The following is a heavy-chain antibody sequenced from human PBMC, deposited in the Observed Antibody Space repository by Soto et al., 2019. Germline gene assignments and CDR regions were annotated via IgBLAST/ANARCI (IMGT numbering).Heavy chain of an antibody. CDR1: GFTFSNAW. V-gene: IGHV3-15*01. CDR3: TKGFDYIWGSYRSN. CDR2: IKSKTDGGTT. J-gene: IGHJ4*02. D-gene: IGHD3-16*02. Sequence: EVQLVESGGGLVKPGGSLRLSCAASGFTFSNAWMSWVRQAPGKGLEWVGRIKSKTDGGTTDYAAPVKGRFTISRDDSKNTLYLQMNSLKTEDTAVYYCTKGFDYIWGSYRSNWGQGTLVTVSS.